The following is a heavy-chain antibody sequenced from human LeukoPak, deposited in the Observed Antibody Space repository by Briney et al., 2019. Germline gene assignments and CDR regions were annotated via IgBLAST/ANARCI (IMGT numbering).Heavy chain of an antibody. J-gene: IGHJ4*02. Sequence: GRCLRLSCAPSGFTFTSYWVSWVRQAPGQGREGVANLRQDGSEKYSVDSVKGRFTISRDNAKNSLYLQMNSLRAEDTALYYCARDAGDSSKAYWGQGTLVTVSS. CDR1: GFTFTSYW. V-gene: IGHV3-7*01. CDR3: ARDAGDSSKAY. D-gene: IGHD7-27*01. CDR2: LRQDGSEK.